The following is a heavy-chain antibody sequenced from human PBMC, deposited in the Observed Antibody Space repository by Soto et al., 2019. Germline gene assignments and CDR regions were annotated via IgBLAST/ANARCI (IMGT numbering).Heavy chain of an antibody. CDR2: ISSGGST. V-gene: IGHV3-66*01. CDR1: GFTVSTNY. CDR3: ARVPKQYCSGGSCRPNWYFDL. Sequence: EVQLVESGGGLVQPGGSLRLSCAASGFTVSTNYMSWVRQAPGKGLEWVSIISSGGSTYYADSVKGRFTISRDNSKNTLYLQMNSRRADDTVVYYCARVPKQYCSGGSCRPNWYFDLWGRGTLVTVSS. J-gene: IGHJ2*01. D-gene: IGHD2-15*01.